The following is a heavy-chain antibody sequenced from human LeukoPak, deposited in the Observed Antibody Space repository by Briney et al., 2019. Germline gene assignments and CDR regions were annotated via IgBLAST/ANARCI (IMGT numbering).Heavy chain of an antibody. J-gene: IGHJ4*02. D-gene: IGHD3-10*01. CDR1: GYTFTSYA. Sequence: ASVNVSCKASGYTFTSYAMHWVRQAPGQRLEWMGWINAGNGNTKYSQKFQGRVTITRDTSASTAYMELSSLRSEDTAVYYCARDGRGLLDYYFDYWGQGTLVTVSS. CDR2: INAGNGNT. CDR3: ARDGRGLLDYYFDY. V-gene: IGHV1-3*01.